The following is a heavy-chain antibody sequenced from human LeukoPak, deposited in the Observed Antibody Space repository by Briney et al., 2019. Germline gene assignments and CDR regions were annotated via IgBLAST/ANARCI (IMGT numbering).Heavy chain of an antibody. J-gene: IGHJ3*02. CDR2: IYYSGST. V-gene: IGHV4-59*08. CDR1: GGSISSYY. D-gene: IGHD6-13*01. Sequence: PSETLSLTCTVSGGSISSYYWSWIRQPPGKGLEWIGYIYYSGSTYYNPSLKSRVTISVDTSKNQFSLKLSSVTAADTAVYYCARRAYSSSLSFDIWGQGTMVTVSS. CDR3: ARRAYSSSLSFDI.